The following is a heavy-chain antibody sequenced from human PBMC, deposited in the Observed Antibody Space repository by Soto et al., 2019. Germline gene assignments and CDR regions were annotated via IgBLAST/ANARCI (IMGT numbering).Heavy chain of an antibody. CDR2: IIPIFGTA. Sequence: GASVKVSCKPSGGTFSSYAISWVRQAPGQGLEWMGGIIPIFGTANYAQKFQGRVTITADESTSTAYMELSSLRSEDTAVYYCAREFLRFLEWLNWFDPWGQGTLVTVSS. CDR3: AREFLRFLEWLNWFDP. D-gene: IGHD3-3*01. V-gene: IGHV1-69*13. CDR1: GGTFSSYA. J-gene: IGHJ5*02.